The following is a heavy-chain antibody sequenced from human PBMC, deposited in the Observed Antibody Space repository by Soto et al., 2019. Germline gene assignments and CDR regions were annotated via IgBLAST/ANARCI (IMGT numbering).Heavy chain of an antibody. Sequence: EVQLVESGGGLVQPGGSLRLSCVASGFTFSDHYMDWVRQVPGKGLEWVGRTRNKVNSYTTESAASVKGRFTSSRDDAKNSVYLQMHSLKAEDTAVYYCARVRAGGVGWFDPWGQGTLVTVSS. CDR3: ARVRAGGVGWFDP. V-gene: IGHV3-72*01. CDR1: GFTFSDHY. CDR2: TRNKVNSYTT. J-gene: IGHJ5*02. D-gene: IGHD3-16*01.